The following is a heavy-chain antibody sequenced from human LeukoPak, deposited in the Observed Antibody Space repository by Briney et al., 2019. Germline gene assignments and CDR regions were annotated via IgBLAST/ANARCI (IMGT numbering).Heavy chain of an antibody. CDR3: ARDSCSSTSCYFYY. J-gene: IGHJ4*02. D-gene: IGHD2-2*01. Sequence: GGSLRLSCAASGFTFSSYSMNWVRQAPGKGLEWVSSISSSSSYIYYADSVKGRFTISRGNAKNSLYLQMNSLRAEDTAVYYCARDSCSSTSCYFYYWGQGTLVTVSS. CDR1: GFTFSSYS. CDR2: ISSSSSYI. V-gene: IGHV3-21*01.